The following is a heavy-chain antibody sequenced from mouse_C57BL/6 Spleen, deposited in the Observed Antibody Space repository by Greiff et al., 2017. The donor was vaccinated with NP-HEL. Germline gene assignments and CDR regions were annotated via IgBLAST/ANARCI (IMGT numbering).Heavy chain of an antibody. CDR3: ARRDLHGWFAY. D-gene: IGHD6-1*01. J-gene: IGHJ3*01. CDR1: GYTFTDYY. CDR2: INPYNGGT. V-gene: IGHV1-19*01. Sequence: EVQLQQSGPVLVKPGASVKMSCKASGYTFTDYYMNWVKQSHGKSLEWIGVINPYNGGTSYNQKFKGKATLTVDKSSSTAYMELNSLTSEDSAVYYCARRDLHGWFAYWGQGTLVTVSA.